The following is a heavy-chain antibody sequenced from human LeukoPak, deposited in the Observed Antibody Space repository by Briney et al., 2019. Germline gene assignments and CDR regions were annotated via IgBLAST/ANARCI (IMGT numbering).Heavy chain of an antibody. D-gene: IGHD6-19*01. CDR3: ARGSRXWIAXAXXXDY. CDR2: IYYSGST. CDR1: GGSISSYY. V-gene: IGHV4-59*01. J-gene: IGHJ4*02. Sequence: PSETLSLTCTVSGGSISSYYWSWIRQPPGKGLEWIGYIYYSGSTNYNPSLKSRVTISVDTSKNQFSLKLSSVTAADTAVYYCARGSRXWIAXAXXXDYXGXGXLVTVSS.